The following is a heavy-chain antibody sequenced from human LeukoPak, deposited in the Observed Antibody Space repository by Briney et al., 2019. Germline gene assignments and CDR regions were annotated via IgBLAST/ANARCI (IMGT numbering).Heavy chain of an antibody. V-gene: IGHV3-23*01. D-gene: IGHD1-26*01. CDR1: GFTFSSYA. J-gene: IGHJ5*02. Sequence: GGSLRLSCAASGFTFSSYAMSWVRQAPGKGLEWVSAVSGSAGSTYYADSVKGRFTISRDNSKNTLYLQMDSLRAEDTAVYYCAKGPYSGFSWGQGTLVTVSS. CDR2: VSGSAGST. CDR3: AKGPYSGFS.